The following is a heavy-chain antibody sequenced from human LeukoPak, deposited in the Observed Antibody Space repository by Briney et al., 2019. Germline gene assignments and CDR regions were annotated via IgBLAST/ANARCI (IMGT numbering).Heavy chain of an antibody. V-gene: IGHV4-59*01. J-gene: IGHJ3*02. CDR2: IYYSGST. Sequence: SETLSLTCTVSGGSISSYYWSWIRQPPGKGLEWIGYIYYSGSTNYNPSLKSRVTISVDTSKNQFSLKLSSVTAADTAVYYCARGGDYYDSSGAFDIWGQGTMITVSS. CDR1: GGSISSYY. D-gene: IGHD3-22*01. CDR3: ARGGDYYDSSGAFDI.